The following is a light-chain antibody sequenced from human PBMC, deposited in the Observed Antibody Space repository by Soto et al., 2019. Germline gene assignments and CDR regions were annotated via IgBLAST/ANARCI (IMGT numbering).Light chain of an antibody. CDR3: QQYGSSPQA. Sequence: EIALTQSPGTLSLSPGEIATLSCRASQSVSSSYLAWYQQKPGQAPRLLIYGASSRATGIPDRFSGSGSGTDFTLTNSRLQPEDFAMYYCQQYGSSPQAFGQGTKGEIK. V-gene: IGKV3-20*01. J-gene: IGKJ1*01. CDR2: GAS. CDR1: QSVSSSY.